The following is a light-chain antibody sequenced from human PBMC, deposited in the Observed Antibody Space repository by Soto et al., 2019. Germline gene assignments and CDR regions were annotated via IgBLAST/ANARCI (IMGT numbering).Light chain of an antibody. CDR2: GAS. Sequence: EIVLTQSPGTLSLSPGERATLSCRASHTISSSYLAWYQQKPGQAPRLLIYGASSRATGIPDRFSGSGSGTDFTLTISRLEPEDFAVYYCHQRQSWPRTFGQGTKVDIK. J-gene: IGKJ1*01. CDR1: HTISSSY. V-gene: IGKV3-20*01. CDR3: HQRQSWPRT.